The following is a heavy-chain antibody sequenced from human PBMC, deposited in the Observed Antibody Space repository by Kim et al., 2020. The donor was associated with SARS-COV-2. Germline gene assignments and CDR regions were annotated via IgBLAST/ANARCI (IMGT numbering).Heavy chain of an antibody. CDR3: ARAYYGSGSYVPDP. V-gene: IGHV4-61*01. CDR1: GGSVSSGSYY. D-gene: IGHD3-10*01. CDR2: IYYSGST. J-gene: IGHJ5*02. Sequence: SETLSLTCTVSGGSVSSGSYYWSWIRQPPGKGLEWIGYIYYSGSTNYNPSLKSRVTISVDTSKNQFSLKLSSVTAAATAGYYCARAYYGSGSYVPDPWG.